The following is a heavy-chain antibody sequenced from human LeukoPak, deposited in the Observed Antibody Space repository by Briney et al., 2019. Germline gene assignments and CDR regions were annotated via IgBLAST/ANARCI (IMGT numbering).Heavy chain of an antibody. V-gene: IGHV4-59*01. CDR2: IYYSGRT. D-gene: IGHD3-16*01. J-gene: IGHJ3*02. Sequence: SETLSLPCTLSGGSISSSYWSWIRQPPGGGLEWIGYIYYSGRTNYNPSLKSRVTISVDTSKNQFSLKLSSVTAADTAVYYCAREDYPYAFDIWGQGTMVTVSS. CDR1: GGSISSSY. CDR3: AREDYPYAFDI.